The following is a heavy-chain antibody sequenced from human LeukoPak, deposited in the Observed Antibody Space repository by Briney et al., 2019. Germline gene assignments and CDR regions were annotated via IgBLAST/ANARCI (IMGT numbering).Heavy chain of an antibody. CDR1: GFIFSQYS. CDR3: AKILDSSGYYYLGTFDY. V-gene: IGHV3-23*01. D-gene: IGHD3-22*01. Sequence: GGSLRLSCAASGFIFSQYSINWVRQAPGKGLEWVSAISGSGGSTYYADSVKGRFTISRDNSKNTLYLQMNSLRAEDTAVYYCAKILDSSGYYYLGTFDYWGQGTLVTVSS. CDR2: ISGSGGST. J-gene: IGHJ4*02.